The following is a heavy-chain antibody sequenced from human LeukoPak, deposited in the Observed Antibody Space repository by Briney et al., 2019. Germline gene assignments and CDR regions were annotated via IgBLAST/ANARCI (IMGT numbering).Heavy chain of an antibody. Sequence: SETLSLTCTVSGGSISGHYWTWIRQPAGRGLEWIGRIYSSGSTYYHPSLMSRVTISLDTSNNQFSLRVTSVTAADTAVYYCARGKEMTAVAGYYSFDYWGQGTLVSVSS. CDR3: ARGKEMTAVAGYYSFDY. CDR1: GGSISGHY. D-gene: IGHD6-19*01. CDR2: IYSSGST. J-gene: IGHJ4*02. V-gene: IGHV4-4*07.